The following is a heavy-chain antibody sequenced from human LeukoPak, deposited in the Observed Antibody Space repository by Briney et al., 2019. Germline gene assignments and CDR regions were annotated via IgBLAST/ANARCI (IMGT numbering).Heavy chain of an antibody. Sequence: KASETLSLTCTVSGGSISSYTYYWGWIRQPPGKGLEWIGSIYYSGSTYYNPSLKSRVTISVDTSKNQFSLKLSSVTAADTAVYYCARLYTSSPANHWGQGTLVTVSS. CDR3: ARLYTSSPANH. D-gene: IGHD6-6*01. CDR1: GGSISSYTYY. V-gene: IGHV4-39*01. J-gene: IGHJ5*02. CDR2: IYYSGST.